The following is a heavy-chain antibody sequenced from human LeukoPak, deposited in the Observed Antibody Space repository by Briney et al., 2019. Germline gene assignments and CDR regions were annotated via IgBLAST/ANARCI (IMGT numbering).Heavy chain of an antibody. V-gene: IGHV3-23*01. CDR3: AKDAATYYDSSGYYFGYSDY. CDR2: ISGSGGST. Sequence: PGGSLRLSCAASGFTFSSYAMSWVRQAPGKGLEWVSAISGSGGSTYYADSVKGRFTISRDNSKNTLYLQMNSLRAEDTAVYYCAKDAATYYDSSGYYFGYSDYWGQGTLVTVSS. D-gene: IGHD3-22*01. CDR1: GFTFSSYA. J-gene: IGHJ4*02.